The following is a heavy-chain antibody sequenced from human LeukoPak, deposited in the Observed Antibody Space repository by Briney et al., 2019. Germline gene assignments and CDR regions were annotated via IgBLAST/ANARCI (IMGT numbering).Heavy chain of an antibody. Sequence: ASVKLSCKASGYNLTNYGINWGRQAPAQGLEVMGWISAYIGNTIHSKKFQGRGTMTTDTSTTTDYLELRSLGSDDTAVYYCARDLMGIAYRGAFYYWGQGTLVTVSS. V-gene: IGHV1-18*01. J-gene: IGHJ4*02. CDR3: ARDLMGIAYRGAFYY. CDR1: GYNLTNYG. D-gene: IGHD6-13*01. CDR2: ISAYIGNT.